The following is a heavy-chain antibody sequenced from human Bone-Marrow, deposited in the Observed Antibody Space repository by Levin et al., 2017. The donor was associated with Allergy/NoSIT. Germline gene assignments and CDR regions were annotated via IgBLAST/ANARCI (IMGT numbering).Heavy chain of an antibody. Sequence: GGSLRLSCAASGFTFSSFEMNWVRQDPGKGLEWLSYISSSGNTIHYADSVKGRFTVSRDNAKNSLYLQINSLRVEDTAVYYCARAKGGASDYWGQGTLVTVSS. CDR1: GFTFSSFE. D-gene: IGHD4-17*01. CDR2: ISSSGNTI. J-gene: IGHJ4*02. V-gene: IGHV3-48*03. CDR3: ARAKGGASDY.